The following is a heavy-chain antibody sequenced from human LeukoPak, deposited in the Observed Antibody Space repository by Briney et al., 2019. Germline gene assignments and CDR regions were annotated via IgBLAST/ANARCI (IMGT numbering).Heavy chain of an antibody. D-gene: IGHD1-26*01. Sequence: SVKVSCKASGGTFSSYAISWVRQAPGQGLEWMGGIIPIFGTANYAQKLQGRVTITADASTRKAYMEPTSLSSEDTAVYYCATSIVGATRTKTPHPNSGYWGQGTLVTASS. CDR1: GGTFSSYA. V-gene: IGHV1-69*13. CDR2: IIPIFGTA. J-gene: IGHJ4*02. CDR3: ATSIVGATRTKTPHPNSGY.